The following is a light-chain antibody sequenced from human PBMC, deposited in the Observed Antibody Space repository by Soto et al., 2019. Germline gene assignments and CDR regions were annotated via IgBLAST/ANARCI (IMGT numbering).Light chain of an antibody. CDR2: GNS. CDR3: QSSDSSLSGLV. Sequence: QSALTQPPSVSGAPGQRVTISCTGTSSNIGPGYDVHWYQQLPGTAPKLLISGNSNRPSGVPDRFSGSKSGTSDSLAIAGLQAEDEADYDCQSSDSSLSGLVFGGGSKLTVL. V-gene: IGLV1-40*01. J-gene: IGLJ2*01. CDR1: SSNIGPGYD.